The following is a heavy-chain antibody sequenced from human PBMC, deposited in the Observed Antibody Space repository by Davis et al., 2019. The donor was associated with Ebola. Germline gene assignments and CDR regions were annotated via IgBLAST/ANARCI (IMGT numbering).Heavy chain of an antibody. CDR2: IYHSGST. J-gene: IGHJ4*02. CDR1: GGSISSSNW. CDR3: ARLYYDSSGFLYYFDY. Sequence: PSETLSLTCAVSGGSISSSNWWSWVRQPPGKGLEWIGEIYHSGSTNYNPSLKSRVTISVDKSKNQFSLKLSSVTAADTAVYYCARLYYDSSGFLYYFDYWGQGTLVTVSS. D-gene: IGHD3-22*01. V-gene: IGHV4-4*02.